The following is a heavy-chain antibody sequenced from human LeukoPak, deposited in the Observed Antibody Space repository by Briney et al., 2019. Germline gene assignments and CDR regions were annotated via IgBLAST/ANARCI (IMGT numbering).Heavy chain of an antibody. D-gene: IGHD6-13*01. V-gene: IGHV4-34*01. CDR3: ANTAAGTYYYYMDV. J-gene: IGHJ6*03. Sequence: SETLSFTCAVYGGSFSGYYWSWIRQPPGKGLEWIGEINHSGSTNYNPSLKSRITISVDTSKNQFSLKLSSVTAADTAVYYCANTAAGTYYYYMDVWGKGTTVTVSS. CDR2: INHSGST. CDR1: GGSFSGYY.